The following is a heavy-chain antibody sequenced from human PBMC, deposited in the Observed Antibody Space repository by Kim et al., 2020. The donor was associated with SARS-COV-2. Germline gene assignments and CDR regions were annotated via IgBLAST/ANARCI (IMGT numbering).Heavy chain of an antibody. CDR1: GYSFSSYW. CDR2: IYPGDSDT. D-gene: IGHD1-26*01. Sequence: GESLKISCKGSGYSFSSYWIAWVRQTPGKGLEWMGIIYPGDSDTRYSPSFQGQVTISIDKSISTAYLQWSSLKASDTAMYYCARQIESGLQVRWEYFHYGMDVWGQGTTVTVSS. J-gene: IGHJ6*02. V-gene: IGHV5-51*01. CDR3: ARQIESGLQVRWEYFHYGMDV.